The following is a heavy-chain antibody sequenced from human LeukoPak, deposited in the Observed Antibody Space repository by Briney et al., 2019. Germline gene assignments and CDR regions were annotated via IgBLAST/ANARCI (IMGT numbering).Heavy chain of an antibody. Sequence: AGGSLRLSCAASGFAFNDYGMLWVRQTPGRGLEWLTLLSNDGRSAYYADSVRGRFTISRDNSKNTVYLQIYSLRVEDTGVYYCAKQGSLSVTGADYWGQGTLVTVSS. V-gene: IGHV3-30*18. CDR3: AKQGSLSVTGADY. CDR1: GFAFNDYG. D-gene: IGHD2-8*02. CDR2: LSNDGRSA. J-gene: IGHJ4*02.